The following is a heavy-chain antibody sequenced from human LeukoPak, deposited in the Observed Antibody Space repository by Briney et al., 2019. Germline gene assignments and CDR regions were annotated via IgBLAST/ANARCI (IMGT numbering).Heavy chain of an antibody. V-gene: IGHV4-30-2*01. D-gene: IGHD2-2*01. J-gene: IGHJ5*02. Sequence: SETLSLTCAVSGGSISSGGYSWSWIRQPPGKGLEWIGYIYHSGSTYYNPSLKSRVTISVDRSKNQFSLKLGSVTAADTAVYYCARYRPAANWFDPWGQGTLVTVSS. CDR2: IYHSGST. CDR1: GGSISSGGYS. CDR3: ARYRPAANWFDP.